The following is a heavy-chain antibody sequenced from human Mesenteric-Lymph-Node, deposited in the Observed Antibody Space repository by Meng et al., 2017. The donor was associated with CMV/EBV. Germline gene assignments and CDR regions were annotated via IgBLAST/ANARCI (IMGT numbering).Heavy chain of an antibody. CDR1: GFTVSRSY. CDR3: ASVGYYYGMDV. V-gene: IGHV3-66*01. Sequence: GESLKISCAVSGFTVSRSYMTWVRQAPGKGLEWVSIIYVGDSTFYADSVQGRFTVSRDNSRNTLYLQMNSLRAEDTAVYYCASVGYYYGMDVWGQGTTVTVSS. J-gene: IGHJ6*02. D-gene: IGHD2-2*01. CDR2: IYVGDST.